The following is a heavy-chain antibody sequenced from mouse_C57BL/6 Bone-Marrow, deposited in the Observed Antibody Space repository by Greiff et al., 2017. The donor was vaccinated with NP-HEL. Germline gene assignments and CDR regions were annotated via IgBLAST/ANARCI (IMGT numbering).Heavy chain of an antibody. CDR3: TRDLYYGSLYYAMGY. CDR2: IHPNSGST. J-gene: IGHJ4*01. CDR1: GYTFTSYW. V-gene: IGHV1-64*01. Sequence: VQLQQPGAELVKPGASVKLSCKASGYTFTSYWMHWVKQRPGQGLEWIGMIHPNSGSTNYNEKFKSKATLTVDKSSCTAYMQLSSLTSEESAVYYCTRDLYYGSLYYAMGYWGQGTSVTVSA. D-gene: IGHD1-1*01.